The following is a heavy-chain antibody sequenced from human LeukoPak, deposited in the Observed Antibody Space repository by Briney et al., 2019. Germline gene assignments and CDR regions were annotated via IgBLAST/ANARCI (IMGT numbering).Heavy chain of an antibody. V-gene: IGHV1-2*02. Sequence: ASVKVSCKASGYTFSGYYMHWVRQAPGQGLEWMGWINPNSGGTKYAQKFQGRVTVTRDTSISTAYMELSRLRSDDTAVYYCARQSGREGDYWGQGTLVTVSS. CDR2: INPNSGGT. D-gene: IGHD3-10*01. J-gene: IGHJ4*02. CDR3: ARQSGREGDY. CDR1: GYTFSGYY.